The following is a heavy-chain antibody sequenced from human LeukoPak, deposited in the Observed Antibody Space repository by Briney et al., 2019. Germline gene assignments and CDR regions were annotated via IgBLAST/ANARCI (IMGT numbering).Heavy chain of an antibody. D-gene: IGHD6-19*01. CDR2: IKRDGSEK. CDR3: ARDGGWGSLDY. CDR1: GFTFSSYW. Sequence: PGRSLRLSWAASGFTFSSYWMSWVRQAPGKGLEWVANIKRDGSEKYYVDSVKGRFTISRDNAKNSLYLQMNSLRAEDTAVYYCARDGGWGSLDYWGQGTLVTVSS. J-gene: IGHJ4*02. V-gene: IGHV3-7*05.